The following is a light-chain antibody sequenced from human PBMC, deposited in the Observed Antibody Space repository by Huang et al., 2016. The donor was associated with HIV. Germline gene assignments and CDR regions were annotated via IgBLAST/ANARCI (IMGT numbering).Light chain of an antibody. V-gene: IGKV3-20*01. Sequence: ELVLTQSPGSLSLSPGDRATLSCRASQYVADAYVTWYQHIPGQSPRLLIYGASRRAPGIPDRFSGSGFSTDFNLTISRLEPEDFAVYYCQQCGDSTWTFGQGTKVEVK. CDR3: QQCGDSTWT. J-gene: IGKJ1*01. CDR2: GAS. CDR1: QYVADAY.